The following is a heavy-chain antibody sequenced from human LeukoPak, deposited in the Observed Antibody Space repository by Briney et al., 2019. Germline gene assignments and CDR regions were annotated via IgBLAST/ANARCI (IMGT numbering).Heavy chain of an antibody. CDR3: ATDWNSSGWYGPFDH. CDR1: GFSFSSYA. CDR2: ISYGGTTK. D-gene: IGHD6-19*01. Sequence: PGGSLRLSCAASGFSFSSYAMHWVRQAPGKGLVWVAVISYGGTTKHYADSVKGRFTISRHNSENMLFLQMTNLRAEDTAVYYCATDWNSSGWYGPFDHWGQGTLVTVSS. J-gene: IGHJ4*02. V-gene: IGHV3-30-3*01.